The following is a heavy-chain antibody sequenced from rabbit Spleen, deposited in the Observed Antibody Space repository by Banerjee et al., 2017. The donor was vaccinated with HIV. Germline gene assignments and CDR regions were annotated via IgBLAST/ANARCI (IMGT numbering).Heavy chain of an antibody. Sequence: QSLEESGGGLVQPEGSLTLTCTASGFSFSSSYYICWVRQAPGKGLEWIGCIYTGGSGSTYYASWSKGRFTISRTSSTTVDLKMTSLTVADTATYFCASDLKYVSDSGYYLALWGQGTLVTVS. CDR1: GFSFSSSYY. CDR2: IYTGGSGST. V-gene: IGHV1S40*01. D-gene: IGHD1-1*01. CDR3: ASDLKYVSDSGYYLAL. J-gene: IGHJ4*01.